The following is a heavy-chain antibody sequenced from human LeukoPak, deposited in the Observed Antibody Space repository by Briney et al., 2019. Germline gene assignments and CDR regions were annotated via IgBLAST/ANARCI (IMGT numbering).Heavy chain of an antibody. J-gene: IGHJ4*02. CDR1: GFTFSSYG. CDR3: AKARPGIAVAEYDY. V-gene: IGHV3-30*02. Sequence: PGGSLRLSCAASGFTFSSYGMHWVRQAPGKGLEWVAFIRYDGSNKYYAGSVKGRFTISRDNSKNTLYLQMNSLRAEDTAVYYCAKARPGIAVAEYDYWGQGTLVTVSS. D-gene: IGHD6-19*01. CDR2: IRYDGSNK.